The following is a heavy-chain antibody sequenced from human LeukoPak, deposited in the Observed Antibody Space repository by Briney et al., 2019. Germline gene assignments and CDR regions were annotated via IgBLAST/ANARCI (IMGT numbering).Heavy chain of an antibody. CDR3: AKGAHSGSYWGADY. Sequence: PGGSLRLSCAASGFTFSTYAMHWVRQAPGKRLEYVSAISTNGDSTYYADSVKGRFTISRDNSKNTLYLQMNSLRAEDTAVYYCAKGAHSGSYWGADYWGQGTLVTVSS. CDR1: GFTFSTYA. V-gene: IGHV3-64*02. D-gene: IGHD1-26*01. J-gene: IGHJ4*02. CDR2: ISTNGDST.